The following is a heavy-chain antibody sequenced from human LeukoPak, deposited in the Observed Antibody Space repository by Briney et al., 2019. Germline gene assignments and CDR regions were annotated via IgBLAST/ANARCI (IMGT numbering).Heavy chain of an antibody. CDR3: ARENYYDSSGYLNFDY. D-gene: IGHD3-22*01. CDR2: ICTSGST. V-gene: IGHV4-61*02. Sequence: PSETLSLTCTVSGGSISSGSYYWSWIRQPAGKGLEWIGRICTSGSTNYNPSLKSRVTISVDTSKNQFSLKLSSVTAADTAVYYCARENYYDSSGYLNFDYWGQGTLVTVSS. J-gene: IGHJ4*02. CDR1: GGSISSGSYY.